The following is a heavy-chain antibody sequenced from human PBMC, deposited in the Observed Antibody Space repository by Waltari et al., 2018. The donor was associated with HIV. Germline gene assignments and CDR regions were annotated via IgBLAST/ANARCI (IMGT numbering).Heavy chain of an antibody. CDR3: ARYITMVRGGANWFDP. CDR1: GYSFTSHW. Sequence: EVQLVQSGAEVKKPGESLKISCKGSGYSFTSHWIAWVRPMPGKGLEWMGISYPGDSDTRYSPSFQGQVTISADKSISTAYLQWSSLKASDTAMYYCARYITMVRGGANWFDPWGQGTLVTVSS. J-gene: IGHJ5*02. CDR2: SYPGDSDT. V-gene: IGHV5-51*03. D-gene: IGHD3-10*01.